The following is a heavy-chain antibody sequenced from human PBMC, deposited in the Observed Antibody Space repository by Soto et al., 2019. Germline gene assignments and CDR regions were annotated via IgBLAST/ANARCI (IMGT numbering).Heavy chain of an antibody. CDR3: AHRTYCSGGSCYDY. Sequence: QITLKESGPTLVKPTQTLTLTCTFSGFSLSTSGVGVGWIRQPPGEALEWLAIIFWDDDERYNPSLMTRLTITKDTSKNQVVLIMTNMDPADTATYYCAHRTYCSGGSCYDYWGQGTLVTVSS. CDR1: GFSLSTSGVG. V-gene: IGHV2-5*02. J-gene: IGHJ4*02. D-gene: IGHD2-15*01. CDR2: IFWDDDE.